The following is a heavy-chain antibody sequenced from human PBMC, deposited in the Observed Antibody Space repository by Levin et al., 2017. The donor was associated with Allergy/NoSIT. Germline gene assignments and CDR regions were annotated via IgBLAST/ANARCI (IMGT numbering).Heavy chain of an antibody. CDR2: ISAGGDNT. Sequence: GGSLRLSCEASGFSFRSYAMSWVRQAPGKGLEWVSAISAGGDNTYYTDSVKGRFTISRDNSKNSLFLQMISLRPEDTAVYYCAKDPPFHCSGAICNDGYWGQGTLVTVSS. CDR3: AKDPPFHCSGAICNDGY. CDR1: GFSFRSYA. D-gene: IGHD2-15*01. J-gene: IGHJ4*02. V-gene: IGHV3-23*01.